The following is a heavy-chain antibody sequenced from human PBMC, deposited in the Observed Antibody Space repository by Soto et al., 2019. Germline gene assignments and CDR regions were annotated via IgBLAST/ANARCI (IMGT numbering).Heavy chain of an antibody. CDR2: IIPILGIA. J-gene: IGHJ6*02. CDR1: GGTFSSYT. V-gene: IGHV1-69*02. D-gene: IGHD3-22*01. Sequence: ASVKVSCKASGGTFSSYTISWVRQAPGQGLEWMGRIIPILGIANYAQKFQGRVTITADKSTSTAYMELSSLRSEDTAVYYCASARAVPPMIVDWGGMDVWGQGTTVTVSS. CDR3: ASARAVPPMIVDWGGMDV.